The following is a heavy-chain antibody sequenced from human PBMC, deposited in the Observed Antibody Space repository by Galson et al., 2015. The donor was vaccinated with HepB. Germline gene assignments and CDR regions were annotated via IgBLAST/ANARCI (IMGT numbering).Heavy chain of an antibody. Sequence: SLRLSCAASGFTFSTYAMSWVRQAPGKGLGWVSAISGSGGSTYYADSVKGRFTISRDNSKNTLYLQMNSLRAEDTAVYYCVKEGGIAAAGSKEVVDYWGQGTLVTVSS. CDR3: VKEGGIAAAGSKEVVDY. V-gene: IGHV3-23*01. CDR1: GFTFSTYA. J-gene: IGHJ4*02. CDR2: ISGSGGST. D-gene: IGHD6-13*01.